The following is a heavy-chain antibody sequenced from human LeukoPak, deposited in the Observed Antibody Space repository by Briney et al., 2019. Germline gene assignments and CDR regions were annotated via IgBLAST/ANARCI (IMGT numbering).Heavy chain of an antibody. D-gene: IGHD3-22*01. CDR2: ISAYNGNT. J-gene: IGHJ4*02. CDR1: GYTFTSYG. Sequence: ASVKVSCKASGYTFTSYGISWVRQAPGQGLEWMGWISAYNGNTNYAQKLQGRVTMITDTSTSTAYMELRSLRSDDTAVYYCAREIPRGYYDSSGQRDWGQGTLVTVSS. V-gene: IGHV1-18*01. CDR3: AREIPRGYYDSSGQRD.